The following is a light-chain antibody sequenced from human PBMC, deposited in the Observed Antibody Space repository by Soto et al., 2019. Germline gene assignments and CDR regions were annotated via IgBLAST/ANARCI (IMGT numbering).Light chain of an antibody. Sequence: EIVMTQSPATLSVSPGERATLSCRASQSVSSKLAWYQQKPGQAPRLLINGASTRATDIPARFSGSGSGTEFTLTISSLQSEDFAVYYCQQYNNWPRTFGQGTKLEIK. V-gene: IGKV3-15*01. CDR3: QQYNNWPRT. CDR1: QSVSSK. CDR2: GAS. J-gene: IGKJ2*01.